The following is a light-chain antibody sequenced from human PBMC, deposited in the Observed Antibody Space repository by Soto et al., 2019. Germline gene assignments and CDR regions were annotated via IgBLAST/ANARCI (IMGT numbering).Light chain of an antibody. CDR1: QSVSSSY. CDR2: GAS. Sequence: EIVLTQSPVTLSLSPGERATLSCRASQSVSSSYLTWYQQKPGQAPRLLMYGASNRATGIPDRFSGSGSGTDFTLTISRLEPEDFAVYYCQQYGSSRLTFGGGTKVDIK. J-gene: IGKJ4*01. V-gene: IGKV3-20*01. CDR3: QQYGSSRLT.